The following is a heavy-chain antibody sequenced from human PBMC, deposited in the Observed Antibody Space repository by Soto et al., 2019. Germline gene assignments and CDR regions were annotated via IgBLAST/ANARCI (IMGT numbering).Heavy chain of an antibody. Sequence: SETLSLTCTVSGGSISSYYWSWIRQPPGKGLEWIGYIYYSGSTNYNPSLKSRVTISVDTSKNQFSLKLSSVTAADTAVYYCARKHAPYSSGWYGYFDYWGQGTRVTVSS. CDR1: GGSISSYY. J-gene: IGHJ4*02. CDR3: ARKHAPYSSGWYGYFDY. D-gene: IGHD6-19*01. CDR2: IYYSGST. V-gene: IGHV4-59*01.